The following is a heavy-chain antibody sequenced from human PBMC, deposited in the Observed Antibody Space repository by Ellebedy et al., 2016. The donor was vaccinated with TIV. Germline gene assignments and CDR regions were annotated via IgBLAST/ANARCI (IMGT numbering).Heavy chain of an antibody. V-gene: IGHV1-24*01. CDR1: GYTLTELS. Sequence: ASVKVSXXVSGYTLTELSMHWVRQAPGKGLEWMGGFDPEDGETIYAQKFQGRVTMTEDTSTDTAYMELSSLRSEDTAVYYCATEEGGSGYPGWYFDLWGRGTLVTVSS. J-gene: IGHJ2*01. CDR2: FDPEDGET. CDR3: ATEEGGSGYPGWYFDL. D-gene: IGHD3-22*01.